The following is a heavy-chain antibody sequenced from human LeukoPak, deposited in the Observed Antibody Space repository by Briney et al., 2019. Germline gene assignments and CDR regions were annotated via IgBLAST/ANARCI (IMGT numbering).Heavy chain of an antibody. CDR1: GGSFSGYN. CDR2: INHSGST. D-gene: IGHD1-26*01. V-gene: IGHV4-34*01. CDR3: ARGFSGSYLPDY. J-gene: IGHJ4*02. Sequence: SETLSLTCAVYGGSFSGYNWSWIRQPPGKGLEWIGEINHSGSTNYNPSLKSRVTISVDTSKNQFSLKLSSVTAADTAVHYCARGFSGSYLPDYWGQGTLVTVSS.